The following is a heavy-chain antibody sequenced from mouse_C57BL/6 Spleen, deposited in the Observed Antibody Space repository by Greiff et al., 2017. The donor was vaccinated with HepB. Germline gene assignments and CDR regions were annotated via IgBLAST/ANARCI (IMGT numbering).Heavy chain of an antibody. J-gene: IGHJ1*03. CDR3: ASNWDDWYFDV. CDR2: IYPSDSET. CDR1: GYTFTSYW. V-gene: IGHV1-61*01. D-gene: IGHD4-1*01. Sequence: QVQLQQPGAELVRPGSSVKLSCKASGYTFTSYWMDWVKQRPGQGLEWIGNIYPSDSETHYNQKFKDKATLTVDKSSSTASMQLSSLTSEDSAVYYCASNWDDWYFDVWGTGTTVTVSS.